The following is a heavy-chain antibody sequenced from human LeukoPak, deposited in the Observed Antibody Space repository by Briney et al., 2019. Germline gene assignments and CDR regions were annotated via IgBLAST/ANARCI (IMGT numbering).Heavy chain of an antibody. V-gene: IGHV3-30*03. CDR1: GFTFSSYG. Sequence: PGRSLRLSCAASGFTFSSYGMHWVRQAPGKGLEWVAVISYDGSNKYYADSVKGRFTISRDNSKNTLYLQMNSLRAEDTAVYYCARELLDGYNSVGVDYWGQGTLVTVSS. CDR3: ARELLDGYNSVGVDY. J-gene: IGHJ4*02. CDR2: ISYDGSNK. D-gene: IGHD5-24*01.